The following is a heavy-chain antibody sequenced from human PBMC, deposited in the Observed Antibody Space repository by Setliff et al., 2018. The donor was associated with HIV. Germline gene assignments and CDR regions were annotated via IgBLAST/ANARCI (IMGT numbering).Heavy chain of an antibody. CDR3: ARQGGYNSPLMV. CDR2: IYYSGST. Sequence: PSETLSLTCTVSGGSISSSSDYWGWIRQPPGKGLEWIGYIYYSGSTYYNPSLKSRITISVDTSKNQFSLKLSSVTAADTAVYYCARQGGYNSPLMVWGQGKLVTVSS. V-gene: IGHV4-39*01. J-gene: IGHJ4*02. D-gene: IGHD3-10*01. CDR1: GGSISSSSDY.